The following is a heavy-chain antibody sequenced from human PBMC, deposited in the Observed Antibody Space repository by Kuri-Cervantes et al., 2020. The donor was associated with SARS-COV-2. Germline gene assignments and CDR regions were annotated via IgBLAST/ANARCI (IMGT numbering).Heavy chain of an antibody. V-gene: IGHV1-18*01. D-gene: IGHD5-18*01. CDR1: GGTFSSYA. CDR2: ISAFNGNT. CDR3: ARLDAVVYFGMDV. Sequence: ASVKVSCKASGGTFSSYAISWVRQAPGQGLEWMGWISAFNGNTNYAQKFRDRVALTTDTSTSIAYMELRTLRSDDTAVYYCARLDAVVYFGMDVWGRGTTVTVSS. J-gene: IGHJ6*02.